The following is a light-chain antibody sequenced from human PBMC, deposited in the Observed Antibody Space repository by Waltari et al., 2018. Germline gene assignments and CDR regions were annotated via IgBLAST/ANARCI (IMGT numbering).Light chain of an antibody. J-gene: IGKJ3*01. Sequence: DIQMTQSPSSLSASVGDRVTITCRASQNIGSSLNWYQHKPGKAPNLQIYAASSLQSGVPSRFSGSGSESGTDFTLTISSLHPEDFAIYYCHQSYSTPTFGPGNKVDIK. V-gene: IGKV1-39*01. CDR3: HQSYSTPT. CDR1: QNIGSS. CDR2: AAS.